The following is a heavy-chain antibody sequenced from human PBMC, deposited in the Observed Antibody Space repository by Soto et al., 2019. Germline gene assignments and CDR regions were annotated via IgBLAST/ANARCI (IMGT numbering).Heavy chain of an antibody. D-gene: IGHD4-17*01. CDR3: SSHDYGGDWYFDL. V-gene: IGHV3-73*02. CDR1: GFTFSGSA. CDR2: IRSKANSYAT. Sequence: EVQLVESGGGLVQPGGSLKLSCAASGFTFSGSAMHWVRQASGKGLEWVGRIRSKANSYATAYAASVKGRFTIPRDDSKNTAYLQMNSLKTEDTAVYYCSSHDYGGDWYFDLWGRGTLVTVSS. J-gene: IGHJ2*01.